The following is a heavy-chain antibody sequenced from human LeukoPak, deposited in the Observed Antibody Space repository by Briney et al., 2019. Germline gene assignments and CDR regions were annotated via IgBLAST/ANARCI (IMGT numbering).Heavy chain of an antibody. V-gene: IGHV4-34*01. CDR1: GGSFSGYY. Sequence: SETLSLTCAVYGGSFSGYYWSWIRQPPGKGLEWIGEINHSGSTNYNPSLKSRVTISVDTSKNQFSPKLSSVTAADTAVYYCAREGRLGGYDSDSLDIWGQGTLVTVSS. CDR2: INHSGST. CDR3: AREGRLGGYDSDSLDI. J-gene: IGHJ3*02. D-gene: IGHD5-12*01.